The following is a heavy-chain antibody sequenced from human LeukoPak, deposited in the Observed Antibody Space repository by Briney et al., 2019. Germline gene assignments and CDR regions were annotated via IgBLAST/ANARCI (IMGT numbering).Heavy chain of an antibody. CDR1: GYTFTSYG. CDR2: ISAYNGNT. D-gene: IGHD1-26*01. J-gene: IGHJ4*02. Sequence: ASVKVSCKASGYTFTSYGISWVRQAPGQGLEWMGWISAYNGNTNYAQKLQGRVTMTTDTSTSTAYMELRSLRSDDTAVYYCARGPQVLSGSYYPGYWGQGTLVTVSS. V-gene: IGHV1-18*01. CDR3: ARGPQVLSGSYYPGY.